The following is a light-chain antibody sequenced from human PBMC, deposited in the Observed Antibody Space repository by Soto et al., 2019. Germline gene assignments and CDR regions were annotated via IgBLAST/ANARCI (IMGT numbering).Light chain of an antibody. CDR3: RSYTSISTRV. CDR2: DVS. Sequence: QSVLTHPAPLSGVPGQLITTSRTGNSSAVGGYNYVSWYQQHPGKDPKLMIYDVSNRPSGVSNRFSGSKSGNTASLTISGLQADFVADYYCRSYTSISTRVFGSGTNVTVL. CDR1: SSAVGGYNY. V-gene: IGLV2-14*01. J-gene: IGLJ1*01.